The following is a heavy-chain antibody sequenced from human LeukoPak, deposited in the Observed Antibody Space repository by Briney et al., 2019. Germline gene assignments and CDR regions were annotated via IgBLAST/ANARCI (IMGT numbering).Heavy chain of an antibody. CDR3: ARSSWGSSTNS. V-gene: IGHV3-7*01. Sequence: GGSLRPSCAASGFTASSNYMSWVRQAPGKGLEWVVNINQDGSEKYYVDSMRGRFTSSRDNRKNLLYLEMNSLRADDTAVYYCARSSWGSSTNSWGQGTLVTVSS. CDR1: GFTASSNY. J-gene: IGHJ5*02. CDR2: INQDGSEK. D-gene: IGHD3-16*01.